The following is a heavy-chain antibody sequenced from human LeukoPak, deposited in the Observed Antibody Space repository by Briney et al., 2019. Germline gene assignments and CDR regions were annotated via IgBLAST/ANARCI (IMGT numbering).Heavy chain of an antibody. CDR3: AKAWGYCSSTSCYGGFDY. D-gene: IGHD2-2*01. J-gene: IGHJ4*02. V-gene: IGHV3-9*01. Sequence: GGSLRLSCAASGFTFDDYAMHWVRQAPGKGLEWVSGISWNSGSIGYADSVKGRFTISRDNAKNSLYLQMNSLRAEDTALYYCAKAWGYCSSTSCYGGFDYWGQGTLVTVSS. CDR2: ISWNSGSI. CDR1: GFTFDDYA.